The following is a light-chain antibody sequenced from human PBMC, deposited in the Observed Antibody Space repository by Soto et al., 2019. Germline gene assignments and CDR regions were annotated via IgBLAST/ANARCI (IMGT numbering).Light chain of an antibody. J-gene: IGLJ2*01. Sequence: QSVLTQPPSVSEVPRQRVTISCSGSRSNIGNNAVNWYQQLPGKAPKLLIYYDDLLPSGVSDRFSGSKSGTSASLAISGLQSEDEADYYCAVWDDNLNGVVFGGGTKLTVL. V-gene: IGLV1-36*01. CDR3: AVWDDNLNGVV. CDR2: YDD. CDR1: RSNIGNNA.